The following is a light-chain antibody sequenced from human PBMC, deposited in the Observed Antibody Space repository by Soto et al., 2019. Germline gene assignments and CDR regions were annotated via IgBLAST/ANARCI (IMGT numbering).Light chain of an antibody. Sequence: EIVFTQAPGILALSPGERATLSCRASQSVSKYFLAWYQQKPGQAPRLLIYGASTRATDVPDRFSGSGSGADFTLTISRLEPEDFAVYYCQQYGSSPPRTFGQGTKVDI. CDR2: GAS. CDR3: QQYGSSPPRT. CDR1: QSVSKYF. V-gene: IGKV3-20*01. J-gene: IGKJ1*01.